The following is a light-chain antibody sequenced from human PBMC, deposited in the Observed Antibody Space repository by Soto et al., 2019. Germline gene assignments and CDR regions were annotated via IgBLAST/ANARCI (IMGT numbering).Light chain of an antibody. CDR1: QSVSSNY. CDR2: DAS. Sequence: EIVLTQSPGTPSLSPGERATLSCRASQSVSSNYLAWYQQKPGQAPRLLIYDASSRATGIPDRFSGSGSGTDFTLTISRLEPEDFGVYYCQQYGSSPQTLGPGTKVDIK. V-gene: IGKV3-20*01. J-gene: IGKJ1*01. CDR3: QQYGSSPQT.